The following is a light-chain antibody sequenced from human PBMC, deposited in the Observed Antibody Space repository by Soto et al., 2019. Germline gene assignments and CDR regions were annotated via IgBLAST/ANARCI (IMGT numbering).Light chain of an antibody. Sequence: QTVVTQEPSFSVSPGGTVTLTCGLSSGSVSTSFYPSWYQQTPGQAPRALIYNTNTRSSGVPDRFSGSILGNKAALTITGAQADDESDYYCVLYMGGGIWVFGGGTKLTVL. CDR2: NTN. J-gene: IGLJ3*02. CDR1: SGSVSTSFY. CDR3: VLYMGGGIWV. V-gene: IGLV8-61*01.